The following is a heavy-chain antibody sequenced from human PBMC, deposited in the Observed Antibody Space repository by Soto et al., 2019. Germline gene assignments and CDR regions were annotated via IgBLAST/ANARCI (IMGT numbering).Heavy chain of an antibody. V-gene: IGHV4-61*01. D-gene: IGHD3-3*01. CDR3: ARAEGGITIFGVVEYYYGMDV. CDR1: GGSVSSGSYY. J-gene: IGHJ6*02. CDR2: IYYSGST. Sequence: SETLSLTCTVSGGSVSSGSYYWSWIRQPPGKGLEWIGYIYYSGSTNYNPSLKSRVTISVDTSKNQFSLKLSSVTAADTAVYYCARAEGGITIFGVVEYYYGMDVWGQGTTVTVSS.